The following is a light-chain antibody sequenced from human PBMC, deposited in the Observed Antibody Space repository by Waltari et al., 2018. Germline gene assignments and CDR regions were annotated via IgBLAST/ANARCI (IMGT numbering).Light chain of an antibody. CDR2: EVT. V-gene: IGLV2-8*01. CDR3: SSYAGSNKGV. Sequence: QSALTQPPSASGSPGQSVTIYCTGTSSDLGAYNYVPWYQQHPGKAPKLMIYEVTKRPSGVPDRFSGSKSGNTASLTVSGLQAEDEADYYCSSYAGSNKGVFGGGTHLTVL. CDR1: SSDLGAYNY. J-gene: IGLJ2*01.